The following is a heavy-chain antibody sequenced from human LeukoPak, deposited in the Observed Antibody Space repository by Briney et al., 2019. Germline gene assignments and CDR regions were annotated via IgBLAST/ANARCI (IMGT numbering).Heavy chain of an antibody. V-gene: IGHV4-59*01. CDR3: VRDRELNF. J-gene: IGHJ4*02. Sequence: SETLSLTCTVSGGSISIFYWSWVRQPPGKGLEWLGYIYDSGSTIYNPSLKSRVTIAVDTSKNQFSLKLSSVTAADTAIYYCVRDRELNFWGQGILVTVSS. CDR2: IYDSGST. CDR1: GGSISIFY. D-gene: IGHD3-10*01.